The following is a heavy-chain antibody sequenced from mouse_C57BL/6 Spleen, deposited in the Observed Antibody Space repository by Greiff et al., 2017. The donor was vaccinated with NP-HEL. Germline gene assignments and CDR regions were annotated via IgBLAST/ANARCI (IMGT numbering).Heavy chain of an antibody. CDR2: INPYNGDT. V-gene: IGHV1-20*01. CDR3: ASNYYGSSYSYWYFDV. D-gene: IGHD1-1*01. J-gene: IGHJ1*03. CDR1: GYSFTGYF. Sequence: VQLKQSGPELVKPGDSVKISCKASGYSFTGYFMNWVMQSHGKSLEWIGRINPYNGDTFYNQKFKGKATLTVDKSSSTAHMELRSLTSEDPAVYYCASNYYGSSYSYWYFDVWGTGTTVTVSS.